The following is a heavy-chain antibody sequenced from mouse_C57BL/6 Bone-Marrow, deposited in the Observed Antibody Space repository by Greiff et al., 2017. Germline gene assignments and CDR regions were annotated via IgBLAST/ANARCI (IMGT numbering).Heavy chain of an antibody. CDR3: ARSPLRRGGYYYAMDY. D-gene: IGHD2-12*01. CDR1: GFTFSDYG. V-gene: IGHV5-17*01. J-gene: IGHJ4*01. Sequence: EVHLVESGGGLVKPGGSLKLSCAASGFTFSDYGMHWVRQAPEKGLEWVAYISSGSSTIYYADTVKGRFTISRDNAKNTLFLQMTSLRSEDTAMYYCARSPLRRGGYYYAMDYWGQGTSVTVSS. CDR2: ISSGSSTI.